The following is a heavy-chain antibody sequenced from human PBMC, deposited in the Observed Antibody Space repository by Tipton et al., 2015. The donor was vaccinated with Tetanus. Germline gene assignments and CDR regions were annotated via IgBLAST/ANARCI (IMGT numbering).Heavy chain of an antibody. D-gene: IGHD3/OR15-3a*01. CDR2: IYHSESA. J-gene: IGHJ6*02. CDR3: AGAGEKIMTSGRRLRPATTDVYNYGLAG. V-gene: IGHV4-59*01. Sequence: LSLTCTVSGGSLSGYHWNWIRQSPGKGLERIGNIYHSESANYNPSLKSRVTISADTSKNQITLTLKSVTAADTALYYCAGAGEKIMTSGRRLRPATTDVYNYGLAGWAPGISVAVSS. CDR1: GGSLSGYH.